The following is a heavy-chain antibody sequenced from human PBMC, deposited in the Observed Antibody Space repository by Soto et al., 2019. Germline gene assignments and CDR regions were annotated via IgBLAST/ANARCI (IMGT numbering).Heavy chain of an antibody. J-gene: IGHJ4*02. CDR1: GFTVSSNY. Sequence: EVPLVESGGGLVQPGGSLRLSCAASGFTVSSNYMSWVRQAPGKGLEWVSVIYSGGSTYYADSVKGRFTISRDNSKNTLYLQMNSLRAEDTAVYYCARATTVVTNPYDYWGQGTLVTVSS. CDR3: ARATTVVTNPYDY. CDR2: IYSGGST. D-gene: IGHD4-17*01. V-gene: IGHV3-66*01.